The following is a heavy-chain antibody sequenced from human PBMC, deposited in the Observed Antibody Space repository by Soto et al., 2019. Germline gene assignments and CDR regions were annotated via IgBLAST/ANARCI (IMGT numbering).Heavy chain of an antibody. CDR3: ARDGYCSGGGCYSGAYH. Sequence: PGGSLRLSCAASGFTFSSYGMHWVRQAQGKGLEWVAVISYDGSNKYYADSVKGRFTISRDNSKNTVYLEMNNLRGEDTAVYYCARDGYCSGGGCYSGAYHWGQGTLVTVSS. V-gene: IGHV3-30*03. J-gene: IGHJ4*02. D-gene: IGHD2-15*01. CDR1: GFTFSSYG. CDR2: ISYDGSNK.